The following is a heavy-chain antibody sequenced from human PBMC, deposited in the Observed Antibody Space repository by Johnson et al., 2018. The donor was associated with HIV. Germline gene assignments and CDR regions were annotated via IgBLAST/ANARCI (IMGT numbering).Heavy chain of an antibody. D-gene: IGHD3-3*01. CDR1: GFTFSDAW. Sequence: EVQLVESGGGLVKPGGSLRLSCAASGFTFSDAWMGWVRQAPGKGLEWVGRIKSKSDGGTTDYAAPVEGRCTIARDDSKNTLPLQMNSLKTEDTVVYYWASDRTYHPIFGGVGIAFDVWGQGTMVTVSS. J-gene: IGHJ3*01. CDR3: ASDRTYHPIFGGVGIAFDV. CDR2: IKSKSDGGTT. V-gene: IGHV3-15*01.